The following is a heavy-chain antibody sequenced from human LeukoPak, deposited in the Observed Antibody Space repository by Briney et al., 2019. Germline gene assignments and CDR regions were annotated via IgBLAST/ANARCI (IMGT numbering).Heavy chain of an antibody. D-gene: IGHD3-16*01. CDR1: GGSFSTYY. CDR3: ARFGRIGAYYYYYGMGV. V-gene: IGHV4-34*01. CDR2: IAHSGTT. Sequence: SETLSLSCAVYGGSFSTYYWSWIRQPPGKGLEWLGEIAHSGTTNYNPSFKSRVTISVDTSKNQFTLNLTGVAAADTAVYYCARFGRIGAYYYYYGMGVWGQGNTVTGSS. J-gene: IGHJ6*02.